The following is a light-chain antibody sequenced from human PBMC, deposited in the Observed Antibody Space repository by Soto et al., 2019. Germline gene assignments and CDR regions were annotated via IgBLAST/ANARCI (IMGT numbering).Light chain of an antibody. CDR2: LNRDGSH. V-gene: IGLV4-69*01. CDR3: QTWGTDIVI. Sequence: QPVLTQSPSASASLGASVKLTCTLSSGHSNYAIAWHQQQPEKGPRYLMKLNRDGSHSKGDGIPNRFSGSSSGAERYLTISSLQSEGEADYYCQTWGTDIVIFGGGTKLTVL. CDR1: SGHSNYA. J-gene: IGLJ2*01.